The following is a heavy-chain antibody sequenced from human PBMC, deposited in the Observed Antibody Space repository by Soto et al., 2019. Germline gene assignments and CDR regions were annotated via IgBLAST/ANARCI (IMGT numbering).Heavy chain of an antibody. V-gene: IGHV3-21*01. CDR3: ARERSIAAAGNYGMDV. J-gene: IGHJ6*02. Sequence: EVQLVESGGGLVKPGGSLRLSCAASGFTFSSYSMNWVRQAPGKGLEWVSSISSSSSYIYYADSVKGRFTISRDNAKNSLYLQMNSLRAEDTALYYCARERSIAAAGNYGMDVWGQGTTVTVSS. D-gene: IGHD6-13*01. CDR2: ISSSSSYI. CDR1: GFTFSSYS.